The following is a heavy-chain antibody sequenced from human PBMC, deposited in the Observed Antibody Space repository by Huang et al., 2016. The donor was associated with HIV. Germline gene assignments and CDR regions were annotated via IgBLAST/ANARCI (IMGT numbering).Heavy chain of an antibody. CDR1: GYKFSSYW. V-gene: IGHV5-51*03. Sequence: EVQLVQSGREVKKPGESLKISCKGSGYKFSSYWMDWGRQMPVKGLEWMGVIYPEDSNTRDSPSSQGQVTISADKSISTAYVQWSSLKVSDTGVYYCASRRAAPESYFIDVWGKGTTVIVSS. D-gene: IGHD2-15*01. J-gene: IGHJ6*03. CDR2: IYPEDSNT. CDR3: ASRRAAPESYFIDV.